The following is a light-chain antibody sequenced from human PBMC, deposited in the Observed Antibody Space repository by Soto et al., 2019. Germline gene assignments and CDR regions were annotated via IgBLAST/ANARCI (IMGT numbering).Light chain of an antibody. CDR2: GAS. Sequence: EIVMTKSPDNLSVSLGQGATLSCRASQPISRNLAWYQQKPGQAPRLLIYGASNRATGIPDRFSGIGSGTDFTLTISRLEPEDVAVYYCQQYGGSPWTFGQGTKVDIK. J-gene: IGKJ1*01. CDR1: QPISRN. CDR3: QQYGGSPWT. V-gene: IGKV3-20*01.